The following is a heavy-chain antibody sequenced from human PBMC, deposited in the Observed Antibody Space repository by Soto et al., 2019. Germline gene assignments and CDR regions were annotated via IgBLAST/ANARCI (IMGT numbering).Heavy chain of an antibody. CDR2: ISYDGSNK. CDR1: GFTFSSYA. CDR3: ARRETTSDLRHYYFYYGMDV. V-gene: IGHV3-30-3*01. D-gene: IGHD1-7*01. Sequence: QVQLVESGGGVVQPGRSLRLSCAASGFTFSSYAMHWVRQAPGKGLEWVAVISYDGSNKYYADSVKGRFTISRDNSKNTLYLRMNRLRAEDTDVYYCARRETTSDLRHYYFYYGMDVWGQGTMVTVSS. J-gene: IGHJ6*02.